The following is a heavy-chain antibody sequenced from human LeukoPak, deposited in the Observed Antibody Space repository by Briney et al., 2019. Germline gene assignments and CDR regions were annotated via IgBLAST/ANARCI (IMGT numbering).Heavy chain of an antibody. CDR2: ISAYNGNT. Sequence: ASVKVPCKASGYTFTSYGISWVRQAPGQGLEWMGWISAYNGNTNYAQKLQGRVTMTTDTSTSTAYMELRSLRSDDTAVYYCARDEGIAARLVTFDYWGQGTLVTVSS. J-gene: IGHJ4*02. CDR1: GYTFTSYG. CDR3: ARDEGIAARLVTFDY. V-gene: IGHV1-18*01. D-gene: IGHD6-6*01.